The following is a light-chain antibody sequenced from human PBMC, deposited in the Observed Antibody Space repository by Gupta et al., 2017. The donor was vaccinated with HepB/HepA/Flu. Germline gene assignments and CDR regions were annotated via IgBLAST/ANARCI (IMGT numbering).Light chain of an antibody. CDR2: QDS. V-gene: IGLV3-1*01. CDR1: KSRNKY. Sequence: SYDLTQPPAVPVSPGQTASTVCSGDKSRNKYDSWYQQKPGQSPMMVIYQDSQRPSKIPERFSGSNSGDTATLTISGTQAMDEADYYCQAWDRNTAVFGGGTKLTVL. CDR3: QAWDRNTAV. J-gene: IGLJ2*01.